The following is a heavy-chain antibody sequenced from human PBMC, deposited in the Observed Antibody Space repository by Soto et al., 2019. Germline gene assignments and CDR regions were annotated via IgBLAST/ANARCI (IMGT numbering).Heavy chain of an antibody. Sequence: ASVKVSCKASGYTFTSYGISWVRQAPGQGLEWMGGIIAYNDNANYAQKFQGRVTITTDESTSTAYMELSSLRSEDTAVYYCARVWYYYYYGMDVWGQGTTVTVSS. CDR1: GYTFTSYG. D-gene: IGHD2-21*01. V-gene: IGHV1-18*01. CDR2: IIAYNDNA. J-gene: IGHJ6*02. CDR3: ARVWYYYYYGMDV.